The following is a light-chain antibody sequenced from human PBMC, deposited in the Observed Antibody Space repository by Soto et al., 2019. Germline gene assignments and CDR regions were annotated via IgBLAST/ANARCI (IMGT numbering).Light chain of an antibody. V-gene: IGLV1-44*01. Sequence: QSVLTQSPSASGTPGQSVTISCSGSSSNIGSNSVSWYQQVPGTAPKLLIYITGHRSSGVPDRFSGSKSGTSASLAISGLQSEDEAEYFCAAWDDSLSAVVFGGGTKLTVL. J-gene: IGLJ2*01. CDR3: AAWDDSLSAVV. CDR1: SSNIGSNS. CDR2: ITG.